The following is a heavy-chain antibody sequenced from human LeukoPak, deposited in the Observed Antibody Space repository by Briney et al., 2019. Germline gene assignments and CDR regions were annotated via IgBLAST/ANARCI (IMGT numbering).Heavy chain of an antibody. J-gene: IGHJ4*02. D-gene: IGHD4-23*01. CDR2: TNGATGNT. CDR3: AKSPGGNARTWLDY. V-gene: IGHV1-3*02. CDR1: GYTFTNYA. Sequence: ASVKVSCKASGYTFTNYALHWVRQAPGQRLEWMGWTNGATGNTRFSQDFQGRLTITIDTSASPAYMELSSLRSEDTAVYYCAKSPGGNARTWLDYWGQGTLVTVSS.